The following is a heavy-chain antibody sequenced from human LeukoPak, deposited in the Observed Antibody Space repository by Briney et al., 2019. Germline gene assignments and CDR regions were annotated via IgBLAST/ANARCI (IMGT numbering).Heavy chain of an antibody. V-gene: IGHV4-39*01. CDR2: IYYSGST. CDR3: ARHYGP. J-gene: IGHJ4*02. Sequence: YPSETLSLACTVSGGSISGSSYYWGWIRQPPGKGLEWIGSIYYSGSTYYNPSLKSRVTISVDTSKNQFSLKLNSVTATDTAVYCARHYGPWGQGTLVTVSS. CDR1: GGSISGSSYY. D-gene: IGHD3-10*01.